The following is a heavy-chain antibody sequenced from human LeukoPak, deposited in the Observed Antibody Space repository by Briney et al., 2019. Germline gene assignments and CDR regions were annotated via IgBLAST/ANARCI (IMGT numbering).Heavy chain of an antibody. Sequence: PSGTLSLTCTVSGGSISSYYWSWIRQPPGKGLEWIGYIYYSGSTNYNPSLKSRVTISVDTSKNQFSLKLSSVTAADTAVYYCARDGGAGYSYGYMFDYWGQGTLVTVSS. V-gene: IGHV4-59*01. J-gene: IGHJ4*02. CDR1: GGSISSYY. CDR3: ARDGGAGYSYGYMFDY. CDR2: IYYSGST. D-gene: IGHD5-18*01.